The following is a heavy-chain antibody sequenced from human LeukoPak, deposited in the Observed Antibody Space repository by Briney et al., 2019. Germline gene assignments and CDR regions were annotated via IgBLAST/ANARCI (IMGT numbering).Heavy chain of an antibody. CDR2: IISNSGGT. V-gene: IGHV1-2*02. J-gene: IGHJ3*02. CDR3: ARGSSSLDAFDI. CDR1: GSTFTSYV. Sequence: ASVKLSGTAAGSTFTSYVTNWGRQATGHGLEWMGWIISNSGGTNYAQKFQGRVTMTRDTSISTAYMELSRLISDDTAVYYCARGSSSLDAFDIWGQGTMVTVSS. D-gene: IGHD6-13*01.